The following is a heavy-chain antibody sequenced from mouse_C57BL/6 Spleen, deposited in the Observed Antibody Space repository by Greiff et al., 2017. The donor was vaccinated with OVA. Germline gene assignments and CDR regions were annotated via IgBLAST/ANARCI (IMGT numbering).Heavy chain of an antibody. D-gene: IGHD2-5*01. CDR2: IWSGGST. CDR3: AKNRGYSNYEAMDY. Sequence: VQLQESGPGLVQPSQSLSITCTVSGFSLTSYGVHWVRQSPGKGLEWLGVIWSGGSTDYNAALMSRLSITKDNSKSQVFFKMNSLQADDTAIYYCAKNRGYSNYEAMDYWGQGTSVTVSS. J-gene: IGHJ4*01. V-gene: IGHV2-5*01. CDR1: GFSLTSYG.